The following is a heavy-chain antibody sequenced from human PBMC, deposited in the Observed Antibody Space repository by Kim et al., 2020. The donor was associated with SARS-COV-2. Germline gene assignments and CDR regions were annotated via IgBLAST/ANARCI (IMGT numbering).Heavy chain of an antibody. J-gene: IGHJ5*02. V-gene: IGHV4-31*03. CDR2: IYYSGST. CDR3: ARNIGITMIVVVTGWFDH. D-gene: IGHD3-22*01. Sequence: SETLSLTCTVSGGSISSGGYYWSWIRQHLGKGLEWIGYIYYSGSTYYNPSLKSRVTISVDTSKNQFSLKLSSVTAADTAVYYCARNIGITMIVVVTGWFDHWGQGTLITVSS. CDR1: GGSISSGGYY.